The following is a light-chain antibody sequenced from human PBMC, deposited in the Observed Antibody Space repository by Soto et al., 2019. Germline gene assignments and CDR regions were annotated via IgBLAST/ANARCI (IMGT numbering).Light chain of an antibody. CDR1: SSDIGGYNY. Sequence: QSALTQPASVSGSPGQSITISRTGTSSDIGGYNYVSWYQHHPGKAPKLMIYEVTNRPSGVSSRFSGSKSGNRASLTISGLLAEDEADYYCSSYTSSSTLDYVFGTGTKVTVL. V-gene: IGLV2-14*01. CDR3: SSYTSSSTLDYV. CDR2: EVT. J-gene: IGLJ1*01.